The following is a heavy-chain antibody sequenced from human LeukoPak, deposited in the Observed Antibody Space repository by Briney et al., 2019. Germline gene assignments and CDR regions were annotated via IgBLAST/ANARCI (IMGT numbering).Heavy chain of an antibody. V-gene: IGHV3-23*01. Sequence: GGSLRLSCAASGFTFSSYAMSWVRQAPGKGLEWVSAISGSGGSTYYADSVKGRFTISRDNSKNTLYLEMNSLRAEDTAVYYCAKGPGEQWLDPNFDYWGQGTLVTVSS. D-gene: IGHD6-19*01. CDR2: ISGSGGST. J-gene: IGHJ4*02. CDR3: AKGPGEQWLDPNFDY. CDR1: GFTFSSYA.